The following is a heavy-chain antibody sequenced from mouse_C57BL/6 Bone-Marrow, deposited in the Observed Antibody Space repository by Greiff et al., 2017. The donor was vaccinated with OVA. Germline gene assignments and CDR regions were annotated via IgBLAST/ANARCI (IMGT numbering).Heavy chain of an antibody. Sequence: EVQLVESGGGLVKPGGSLKLSCAASGFTFSSYAMSWVRQTPEKRLEWVATISDGGSYTYYPDNVKGRFTISRDNAKNNLYLQMSHLKSEDTAMYYCASYYGSGYWYFDVWGTGTTVTVSS. D-gene: IGHD1-1*01. J-gene: IGHJ1*03. V-gene: IGHV5-4*01. CDR3: ASYYGSGYWYFDV. CDR2: ISDGGSYT. CDR1: GFTFSSYA.